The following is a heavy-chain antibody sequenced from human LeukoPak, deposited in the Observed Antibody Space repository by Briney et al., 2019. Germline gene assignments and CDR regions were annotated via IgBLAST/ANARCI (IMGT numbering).Heavy chain of an antibody. CDR2: INPSGGST. J-gene: IGHJ4*02. CDR1: GYTFTSYY. V-gene: IGHV1-46*01. D-gene: IGHD3-9*01. Sequence: ASVKVSCKASGYTFTSYYMHWVRQAPGQGLEWMGIINPSGGSTSYAQKLQGRVTMTTDTSTSTAYIELRSLRSDDTAVYYCARAGYDLLTLAPDPANDYWGQGTLVTVSS. CDR3: ARAGYDLLTLAPDPANDY.